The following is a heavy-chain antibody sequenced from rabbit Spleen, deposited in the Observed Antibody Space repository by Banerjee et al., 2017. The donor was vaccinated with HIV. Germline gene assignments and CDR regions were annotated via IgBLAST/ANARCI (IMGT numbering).Heavy chain of an antibody. CDR2: IDPLFGIT. CDR3: ARDSGTSFSSYGMDL. CDR1: GFSFSYSDY. J-gene: IGHJ6*01. D-gene: IGHD8-1*01. V-gene: IGHV1S40*01. Sequence: QSLEESGGDLVKPGASLTLTCTASGFSFSYSDYMCWVRQAPGKGLEWIGYIDPLFGITYYANWVNGRFSISRENTQNTVSLQLNSLTAADTAAYFCARDSGTSFSSYGMDLWGPGTLVTVS.